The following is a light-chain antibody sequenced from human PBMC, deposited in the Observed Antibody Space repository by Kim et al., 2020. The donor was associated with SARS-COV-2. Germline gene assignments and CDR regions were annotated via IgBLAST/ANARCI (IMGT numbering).Light chain of an antibody. CDR2: QDS. J-gene: IGLJ2*01. CDR3: QAWDSSPHGV. Sequence: SYELTQPPSVSVSPGQTASITCSGDKLGDKYACWYQQKPGQSPVLVIYQDSKRPSGIPERFAGSNSGNTATLTISGTQAMDEADYYCQAWDSSPHGVFGG. CDR1: KLGDKY. V-gene: IGLV3-1*01.